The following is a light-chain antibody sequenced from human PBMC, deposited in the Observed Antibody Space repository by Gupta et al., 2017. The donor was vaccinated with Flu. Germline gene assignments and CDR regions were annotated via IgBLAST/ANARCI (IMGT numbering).Light chain of an antibody. CDR3: QQYGSEPPMYS. V-gene: IGKV3-20*01. CDR1: QSVSSSY. Sequence: EIVLPQLAGTLSLSPGERATLSCRASQSVSSSYLAWYKQKPGQAPMLLISGASSRATGIRDRFSGSGAGTDVTITISRLEPEDFAVYYCQQYGSEPPMYSFGQGTKLEIK. CDR2: GAS. J-gene: IGKJ2*03.